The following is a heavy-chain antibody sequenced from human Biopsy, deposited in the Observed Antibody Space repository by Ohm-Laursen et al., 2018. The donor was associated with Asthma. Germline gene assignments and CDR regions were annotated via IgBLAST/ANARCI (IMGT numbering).Heavy chain of an antibody. J-gene: IGHJ3*02. CDR3: AKESGSNYAFDI. V-gene: IGHV3-33*06. Sequence: SLRLSCSASGFTFSSYGMHWVRQAPGKGLEWVAVIWYDGSNKYYADSVKGRFTISRDNSKNTLYLQMSSLRAEDTAVYYCAKESGSNYAFDIWGQGTMVTVSS. CDR1: GFTFSSYG. D-gene: IGHD1-1*01. CDR2: IWYDGSNK.